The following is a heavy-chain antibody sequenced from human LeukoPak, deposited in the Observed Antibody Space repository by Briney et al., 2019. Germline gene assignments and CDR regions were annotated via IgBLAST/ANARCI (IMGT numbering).Heavy chain of an antibody. CDR3: ARSFEYDSHTGY. V-gene: IGHV1-18*01. Sequence: ASVKVSCKASGYTFSSYGISWVRQAPGQGLEWVGRINPYNGNTKYVQKFYDRVSMTTDTSTSTAYMELRSLRSDDTAVYYCARSFEYDSHTGYWGQGTLVTVSS. D-gene: IGHD3-22*01. CDR2: INPYNGNT. J-gene: IGHJ4*02. CDR1: GYTFSSYG.